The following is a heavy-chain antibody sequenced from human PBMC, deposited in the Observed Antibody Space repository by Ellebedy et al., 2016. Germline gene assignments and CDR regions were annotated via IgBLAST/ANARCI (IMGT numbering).Heavy chain of an antibody. CDR3: ARDRRLTEHCAGTSCYTGDWSFDL. CDR1: GVFINSGDYY. CDR2: INYSGTT. V-gene: IGHV4-30-4*02. Sequence: SETLSLTXTVSGVFINSGDYYWSWIRQSPGKGLEWIGNINYSGTTYYNPSLKSRPTVSVDTSRNQFSLKLSSVTAADTAVYYCARDRRLTEHCAGTSCYTGDWSFDLWGRGTLVTVSS. J-gene: IGHJ2*01. D-gene: IGHD2-2*02.